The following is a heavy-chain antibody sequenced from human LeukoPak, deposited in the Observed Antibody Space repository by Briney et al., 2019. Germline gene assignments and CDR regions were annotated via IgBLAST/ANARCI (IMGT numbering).Heavy chain of an antibody. CDR1: GGTFSSYA. Sequence: ASVKVSCKASGGTFSSYAISWVRQAPGQGLEWMGGIIPIFGTANYAQKFQGRVTITADESTSTAYMELSSLRSEDTAVYYCARQAAADPGGVRWFDPWGQGTLVTVSS. J-gene: IGHJ5*02. V-gene: IGHV1-69*13. CDR2: IIPIFGTA. CDR3: ARQAAADPGGVRWFDP. D-gene: IGHD6-13*01.